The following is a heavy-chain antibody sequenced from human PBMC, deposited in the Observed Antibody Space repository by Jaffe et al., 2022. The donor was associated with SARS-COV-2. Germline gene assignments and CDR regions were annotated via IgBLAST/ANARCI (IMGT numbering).Heavy chain of an antibody. CDR2: ISGSGGST. Sequence: EVQVLESGGGLVQPGGSLRLSCAASGFTFSSCVMSWVRQTPGKGLEWVSGISGSGGSTYYADSVKGRFTISRDNSKNTLYLQMNSLRAEDTAVYYCAKGRGIYNYWYFDLWGRGTLVTVSS. V-gene: IGHV3-23*01. CDR3: AKGRGIYNYWYFDL. D-gene: IGHD1-1*01. CDR1: GFTFSSCV. J-gene: IGHJ2*01.